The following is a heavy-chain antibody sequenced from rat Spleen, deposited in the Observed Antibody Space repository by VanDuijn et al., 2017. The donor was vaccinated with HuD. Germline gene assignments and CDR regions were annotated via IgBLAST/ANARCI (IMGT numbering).Heavy chain of an antibody. D-gene: IGHD1-11*01. J-gene: IGHJ2*01. V-gene: IGHV3-3*01. CDR2: INSAGTT. CDR3: ASVLRRVCDY. CDR1: GHSISSTYR. Sequence: EVQLQESGPGLVKPSQSLSLTCSVSGHSISSTYRWNWIRKFPGNKLEWMGYINSAGTTIYSPSLKSRISITRDTSKNQFFLQVNSVTTDDTATYYCASVLRRVCDYWGQGVMVTVSS.